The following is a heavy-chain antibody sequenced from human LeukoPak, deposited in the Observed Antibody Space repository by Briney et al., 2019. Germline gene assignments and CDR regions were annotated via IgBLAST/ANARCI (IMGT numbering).Heavy chain of an antibody. Sequence: GGSLRLSCAASGFTFSSYALSWVRQAPGKGLEWVSSISSSSSYIYYADSVKGRFTISRDDAKNSLYLQMNSLRAEDTAVYYCARDLVLWFGELPYGMDVWGQGTTVTVSS. CDR3: ARDLVLWFGELPYGMDV. D-gene: IGHD3-10*01. CDR2: ISSSSSYI. CDR1: GFTFSSYA. V-gene: IGHV3-21*01. J-gene: IGHJ6*02.